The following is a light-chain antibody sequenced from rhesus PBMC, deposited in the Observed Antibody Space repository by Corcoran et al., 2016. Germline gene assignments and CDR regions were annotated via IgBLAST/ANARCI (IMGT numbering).Light chain of an antibody. CDR2: KVS. Sequence: DVVMTQSPLALPITPGQPASTSCRSSQSLVHNNGNTYLSWFQQKPGQPHRLLIYKVSTRYSGVPDRFSGSGAGTDFTLKISRVEAEDVGVYYCMQYTHIPYSFGQGTKVEIK. CDR1: QSLVHNNGNTY. V-gene: IGKV2-65*01. CDR3: MQYTHIPYS. J-gene: IGKJ2*01.